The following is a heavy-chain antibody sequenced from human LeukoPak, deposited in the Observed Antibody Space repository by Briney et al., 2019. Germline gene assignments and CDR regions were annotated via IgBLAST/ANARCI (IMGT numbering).Heavy chain of an antibody. CDR3: AKSPSGDRYYFDY. V-gene: IGHV3-23*01. CDR1: GFTFSSYA. D-gene: IGHD4-17*01. Sequence: PGGSLRLSCAASGFTFSSYAMSWVRQAPGKGLEWVSAISGSGGSTYYADSVKGRFTISRDNSKNTLYLQMSSLRAEDTAVYYCAKSPSGDRYYFDYWGQGTLVTVSS. CDR2: ISGSGGST. J-gene: IGHJ4*02.